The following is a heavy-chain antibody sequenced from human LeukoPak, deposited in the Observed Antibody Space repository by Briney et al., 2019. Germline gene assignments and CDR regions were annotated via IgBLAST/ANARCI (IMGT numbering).Heavy chain of an antibody. Sequence: PSETLSLTCAVYGGSFSGYYWSWIRQPPGKGLEWIGEINHSGSTNYNPSLKSRVTISVDTSKNQFSLKLSSVTAADTAVYYCARGGFWSGSDYWGQGTPVTVSS. J-gene: IGHJ4*02. CDR2: INHSGST. D-gene: IGHD3-3*01. CDR3: ARGGFWSGSDY. V-gene: IGHV4-34*01. CDR1: GGSFSGYY.